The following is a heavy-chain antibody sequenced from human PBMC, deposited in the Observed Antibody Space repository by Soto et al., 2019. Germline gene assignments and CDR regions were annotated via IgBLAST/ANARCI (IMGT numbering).Heavy chain of an antibody. J-gene: IGHJ6*02. Sequence: GGSLRLSCAASGFTFSSYWMSWVRQAPGKGLEWVANIKQDGSEKYYVDSVKGRFTISRDNAKNSLYLQMNSLRADDTAVYYCARDPLYYYDSSGPGALYYYYGMDVWGQGTPVTVSS. V-gene: IGHV3-7*03. D-gene: IGHD3-22*01. CDR1: GFTFSSYW. CDR3: ARDPLYYYDSSGPGALYYYYGMDV. CDR2: IKQDGSEK.